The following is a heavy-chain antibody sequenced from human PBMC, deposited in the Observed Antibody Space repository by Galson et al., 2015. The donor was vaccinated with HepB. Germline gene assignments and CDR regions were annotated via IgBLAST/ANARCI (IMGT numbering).Heavy chain of an antibody. J-gene: IGHJ4*02. Sequence: SLRLSCAASGFTFSSYAMHWVRQAPGKGLEWVAVIWYDGSKKYYADSVKGRFTISRDNSKNTLYLQMNSLRAEDTAVYYCARESYSGSYPPSLGHWGQGTLVTVSS. CDR1: GFTFSSYA. CDR3: ARESYSGSYPPSLGH. V-gene: IGHV3-33*08. CDR2: IWYDGSKK. D-gene: IGHD1-26*01.